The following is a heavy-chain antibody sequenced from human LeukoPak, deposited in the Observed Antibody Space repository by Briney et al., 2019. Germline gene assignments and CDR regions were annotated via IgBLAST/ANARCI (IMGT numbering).Heavy chain of an antibody. D-gene: IGHD1-1*01. CDR3: ARVMGGTQADNWFDP. CDR2: VSAYNGNT. J-gene: IGHJ5*02. CDR1: GYTFTSYG. V-gene: IGHV1-18*01. Sequence: ASVKVSCKASGYTFTSYGMSWVRQPPGQGLEWMGWVSAYNGNTNYAQKLQGRVTMTTDTPTSTAYMELRSLRSDDTAVYYCARVMGGTQADNWFDPWGQGTLVTVSS.